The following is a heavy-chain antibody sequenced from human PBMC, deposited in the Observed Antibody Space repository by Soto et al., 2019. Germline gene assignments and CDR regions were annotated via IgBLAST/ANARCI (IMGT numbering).Heavy chain of an antibody. CDR3: AKGATFDY. CDR2: MSYDGGHK. V-gene: IGHV3-30-3*01. Sequence: QVQLVESGGGVVQPGRSLRLSCAASGFTFSSYAIHWVRQAPGKGLEWVAVMSYDGGHKYYAESVKGRFTVSRDNSKNTLYLQMNSLRGEDKAVYYCAKGATFDYWGHGTLVTVSS. CDR1: GFTFSSYA. J-gene: IGHJ4*01.